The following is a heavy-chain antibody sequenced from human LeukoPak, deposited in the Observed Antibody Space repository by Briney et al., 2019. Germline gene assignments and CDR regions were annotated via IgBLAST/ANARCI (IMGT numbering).Heavy chain of an antibody. V-gene: IGHV4-59*01. CDR2: IYYSGST. Sequence: PSETLSLTCTVSGGSISSYYWSWIRQPPGKGLEWIGYIYYSGSTNYNPSLKSRVTISVDTSKNQFSLKLSSVTAADTAVYYCAALSLPYYYDSSGYYYDYWGQGTLVTVSS. J-gene: IGHJ4*02. CDR1: GGSISSYY. D-gene: IGHD3-22*01. CDR3: AALSLPYYYDSSGYYYDY.